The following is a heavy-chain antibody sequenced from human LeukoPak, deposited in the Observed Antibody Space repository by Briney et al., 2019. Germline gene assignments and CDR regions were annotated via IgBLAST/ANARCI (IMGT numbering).Heavy chain of an antibody. Sequence: SEALSLTCTVSGGSISSYYWSWIRQPPGKGLEWIGYIYYSGSTNYNPSLKSRVTISVDTSKNQFSLKLSSATAADTAVYYCARGDILTGPLVFDYWGQGTLVTVSS. V-gene: IGHV4-59*12. J-gene: IGHJ4*02. CDR3: ARGDILTGPLVFDY. CDR1: GGSISSYY. CDR2: IYYSGST. D-gene: IGHD3-9*01.